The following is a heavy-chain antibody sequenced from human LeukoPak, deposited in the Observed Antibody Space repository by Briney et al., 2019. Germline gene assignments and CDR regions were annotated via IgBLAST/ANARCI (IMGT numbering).Heavy chain of an antibody. Sequence: ASVKVSCKASGYTFTSYDINWVRQATGQGLEWMGWMNPNSGNTGYAQKFQGRVTMTRNTSISTAYMELSSLRSEDTAVYYCARIYGLNAGGAFDIWGQGTMVTVSS. CDR3: ARIYGLNAGGAFDI. CDR2: MNPNSGNT. V-gene: IGHV1-8*01. D-gene: IGHD4-17*01. J-gene: IGHJ3*02. CDR1: GYTFTSYD.